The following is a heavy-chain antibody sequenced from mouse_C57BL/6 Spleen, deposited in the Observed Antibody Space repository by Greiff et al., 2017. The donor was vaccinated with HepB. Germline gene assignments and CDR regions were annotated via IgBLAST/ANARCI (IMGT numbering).Heavy chain of an antibody. Sequence: QVQLQQSGAELVRPGTSVKMSCKASGYTFTNYWIGWAKQRPGHGLEWIGDIYPGGGYTNYNEKFKGKATLTTDKSSSTAYMQFSSLTSEDSAIYYCARWSDYYGSSDWYFDVWGTGTTVTVSS. J-gene: IGHJ1*03. CDR2: IYPGGGYT. CDR1: GYTFTNYW. CDR3: ARWSDYYGSSDWYFDV. D-gene: IGHD1-1*01. V-gene: IGHV1-63*01.